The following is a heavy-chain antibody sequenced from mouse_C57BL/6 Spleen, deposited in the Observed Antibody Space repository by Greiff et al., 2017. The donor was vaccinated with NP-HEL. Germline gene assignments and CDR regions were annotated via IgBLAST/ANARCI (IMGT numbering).Heavy chain of an antibody. CDR1: GFTFSSYA. V-gene: IGHV5-4*01. CDR3: AREDYYGKGAMDY. CDR2: ISDGGSYT. J-gene: IGHJ4*01. Sequence: EVQLQESGGGLVKPGGSLKLSCAASGFTFSSYAMSWVRQTPEKRLEWVATISDGGSYTYYPDNVKGRFTISRDNAKNNLYLQMSHLKSEDTAMYYCAREDYYGKGAMDYWGQGTSVTVSS. D-gene: IGHD2-1*01.